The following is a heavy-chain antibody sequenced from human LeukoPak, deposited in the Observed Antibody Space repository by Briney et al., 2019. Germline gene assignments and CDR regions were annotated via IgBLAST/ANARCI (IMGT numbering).Heavy chain of an antibody. J-gene: IGHJ3*02. V-gene: IGHV3-30*04. CDR2: ISYDGSNK. CDR3: ARVPALNAVEYVDIVATGAFDI. CDR1: GFTFSSYA. Sequence: PGGSLRLSCAASGFTFSSYAMHWVRQAPGKGLEWVAVISYDGSNKYYADSVKGRFTISRDNSKNTLYLQMNSLRAEDTAVYYCARVPALNAVEYVDIVATGAFDIWGQGTMVTVSS. D-gene: IGHD5-12*01.